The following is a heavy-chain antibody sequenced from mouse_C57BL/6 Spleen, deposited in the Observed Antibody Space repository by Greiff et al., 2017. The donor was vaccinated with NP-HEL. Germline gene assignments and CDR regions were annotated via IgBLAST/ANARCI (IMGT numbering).Heavy chain of an antibody. D-gene: IGHD1-1*01. V-gene: IGHV2-2*01. Sequence: QVQLQQSGPGLVQPSQSLSITCTVSGFSLTSYGVHWVRQSPGKGLEWLGVIWSGGSTDYNAAFISRLSISKDNSKSQVFFKMNSLQADDTAIYYCARNGDYGTSYYAMDYWGQGTSVTVSS. CDR3: ARNGDYGTSYYAMDY. CDR1: GFSLTSYG. CDR2: IWSGGST. J-gene: IGHJ4*01.